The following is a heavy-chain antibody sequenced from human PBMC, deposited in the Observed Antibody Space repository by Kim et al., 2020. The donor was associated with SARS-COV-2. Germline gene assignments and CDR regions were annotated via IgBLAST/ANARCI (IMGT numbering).Heavy chain of an antibody. D-gene: IGHD5-18*01. CDR1: GFTFSSYA. CDR3: AKTPGGYTYGRFYFDS. Sequence: GGSLRLSCAASGFTFSSYAMTWVRQTPGKGLEWVSAITGNGFTTYYADSVKGRFTIFRDNSKDTFYLQMNTLKAEDTAVYYCAKTPGGYTYGRFYFDSWGQRTLVTVTS. J-gene: IGHJ4*02. CDR2: ITGNGFTT. V-gene: IGHV3-23*01.